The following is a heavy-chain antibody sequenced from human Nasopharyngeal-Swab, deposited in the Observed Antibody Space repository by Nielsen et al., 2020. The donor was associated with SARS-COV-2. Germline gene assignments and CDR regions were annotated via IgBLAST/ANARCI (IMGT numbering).Heavy chain of an antibody. CDR2: IYPGDSDT. V-gene: IGHV5-51*01. D-gene: IGHD2-2*01. Sequence: GGSLRLSCKGSGYRFSSYWIGWVSQMPGKGLEWMGIIYPGDSDTRYSPSFQGQVTISADKSISTAYLQWSSLKASDTAMYYCARPPSTQYYYYGMDVWGQGTTVTVS. CDR1: GYRFSSYW. J-gene: IGHJ6*02. CDR3: ARPPSTQYYYYGMDV.